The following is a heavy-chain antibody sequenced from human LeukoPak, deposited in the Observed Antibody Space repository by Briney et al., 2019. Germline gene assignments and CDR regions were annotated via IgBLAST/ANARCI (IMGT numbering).Heavy chain of an antibody. D-gene: IGHD2-21*02. V-gene: IGHV3-21*01. CDR3: AREMVILNCGGDCYNAFDI. CDR1: GFTFSSYS. J-gene: IGHJ3*02. Sequence: GGSLRLSCAASGFTFSSYSMNWVRQAPGKGLEWVSSISSSSSYIYYADSVKGRFTISRDNAKNSLYLQMNSLRAEDTAVYYCAREMVILNCGGDCYNAFDIWGQGTMVTVSS. CDR2: ISSSSSYI.